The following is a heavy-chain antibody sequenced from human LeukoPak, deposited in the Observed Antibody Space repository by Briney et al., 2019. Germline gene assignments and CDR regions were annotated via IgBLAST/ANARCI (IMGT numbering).Heavy chain of an antibody. Sequence: GGSLRLSCAASGFTFKSYTMNWVRQAPGKGLEWVSSITSSLSYISYADSVKGRFTISRDNAKNSLSLQMNSLRAEDTAVYYCARGFGRTSDWQPRLYYGMDVWGQGTTVTVSS. V-gene: IGHV3-21*01. CDR2: ITSSLSYI. CDR3: ARGFGRTSDWQPRLYYGMDV. CDR1: GFTFKSYT. D-gene: IGHD2-2*01. J-gene: IGHJ6*02.